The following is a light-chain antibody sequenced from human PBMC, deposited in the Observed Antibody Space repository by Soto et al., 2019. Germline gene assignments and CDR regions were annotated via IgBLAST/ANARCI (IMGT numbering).Light chain of an antibody. CDR1: SSDIGSYNF. J-gene: IGLJ1*01. CDR2: DDT. Sequence: QSSLTQPASVSGSPGQSITISCTGTSSDIGSYNFVSWYQQHPGKAPKFIIYDDTKRPSGVSNRFSGSKSGNTASLTISGLQAEDAGDYYCCSYAGSGTDKYVVGTGTKVTVL. CDR3: CSYAGSGTDKYV. V-gene: IGLV2-23*01.